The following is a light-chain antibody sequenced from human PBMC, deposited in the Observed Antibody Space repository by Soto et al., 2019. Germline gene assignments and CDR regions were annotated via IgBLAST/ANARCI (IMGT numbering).Light chain of an antibody. Sequence: QSMLTQPAPVSGSPGQSITISCTGTSSDVGAYNFVSWHQQHPGKAPKLMIYNVYDRPSGISYRFSGSKSGNTASLTISGLQGEDEADYYCSAYTVSRTYVFGTGTKVTVL. V-gene: IGLV2-14*03. J-gene: IGLJ1*01. CDR2: NVY. CDR1: SSDVGAYNF. CDR3: SAYTVSRTYV.